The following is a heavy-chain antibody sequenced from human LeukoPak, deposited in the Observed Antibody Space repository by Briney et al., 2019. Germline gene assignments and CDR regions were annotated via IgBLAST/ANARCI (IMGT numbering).Heavy chain of an antibody. J-gene: IGHJ4*01. CDR3: AGRGLSTGWTFDY. CDR1: GGSISTYY. V-gene: IGHV4-4*07. CDR2: IHTSGST. D-gene: IGHD6-19*01. Sequence: SETLSLTCSVSGGSISTYYWGWLRQPAGKGLEWIAQIHTSGSTNFNPSLKSRVSISMDTPNNQFSLMISSVTAADTAIYYCAGRGLSTGWTFDYWGHGTLVTVSS.